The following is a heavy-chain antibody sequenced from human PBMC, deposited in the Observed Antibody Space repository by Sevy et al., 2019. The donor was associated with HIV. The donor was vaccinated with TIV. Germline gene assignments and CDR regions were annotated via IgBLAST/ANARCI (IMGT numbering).Heavy chain of an antibody. CDR2: ISYDGSNK. V-gene: IGHV3-30*18. CDR1: GFTFSSYG. J-gene: IGHJ4*02. D-gene: IGHD3-10*02. CDR3: AKDMSGYYFDY. Sequence: GGSLRLSCAASGFTFSSYGMHWVRQAPGKGLEWVAVISYDGSNKYYADSVKGRFTISRDNSKNTLYLQMNSLRAEDTAVYYCAKDMSGYYFDYWGQGTLVTVSS.